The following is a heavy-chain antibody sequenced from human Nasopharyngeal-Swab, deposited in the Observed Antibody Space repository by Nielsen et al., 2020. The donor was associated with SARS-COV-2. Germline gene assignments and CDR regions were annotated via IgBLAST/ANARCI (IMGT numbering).Heavy chain of an antibody. D-gene: IGHD5-18*01. CDR3: AREPRYSYGLFDP. J-gene: IGHJ5*02. CDR2: INPNSGGT. CDR1: GYTFTGYY. Sequence: ASVKVSCKASGYTFTGYYMHWVRQAPGQGLEWMGRINPNSGGTNYAQKFQGRVTMTRDTSISTAYMELSRLRSDETAVYYCAREPRYSYGLFDPWGQGTLVTVSS. V-gene: IGHV1-2*06.